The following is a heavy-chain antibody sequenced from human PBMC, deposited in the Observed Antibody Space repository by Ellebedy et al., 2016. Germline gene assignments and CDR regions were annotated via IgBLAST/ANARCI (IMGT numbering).Heavy chain of an antibody. Sequence: SETLSLTXAVSGGSFSGGVSSWSWFRQPPGKGLEWIVAIYPSGRTFYSPSLKSRVTISVDRSTNTLSLRLTSVTAADTALFYCASQDYGAHGRSAAFDVWGPGTKVTVSS. CDR3: ASQDYGAHGRSAAFDV. D-gene: IGHD4-17*01. J-gene: IGHJ3*01. CDR1: GGSFSGGVSS. CDR2: IYPSGRT. V-gene: IGHV4-30-2*01.